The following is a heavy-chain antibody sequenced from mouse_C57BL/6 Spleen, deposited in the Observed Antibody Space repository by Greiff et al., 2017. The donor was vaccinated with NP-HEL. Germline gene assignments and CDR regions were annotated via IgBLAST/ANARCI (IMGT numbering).Heavy chain of an antibody. CDR1: GYTFTSYW. D-gene: IGHD2-5*01. Sequence: QVQLKQPGAELVKPGASVKLSCKASGYTFTSYWMHWVKQRPGRGLEWIGRIDPNSGGTKYNEKFKSKATLTVDKPSSTAYMQLSSLTSEDSAVYYCARGGAYYSNYEDYFDYWGQGTTLTVSS. J-gene: IGHJ2*01. V-gene: IGHV1-72*01. CDR3: ARGGAYYSNYEDYFDY. CDR2: IDPNSGGT.